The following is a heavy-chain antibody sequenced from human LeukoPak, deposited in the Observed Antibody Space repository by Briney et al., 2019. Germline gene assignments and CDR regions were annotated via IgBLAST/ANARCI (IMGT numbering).Heavy chain of an antibody. V-gene: IGHV5-51*01. D-gene: IGHD5-18*01. Sequence: GESLKISCKGSGYIFTSYWIGRVRQMPGKGLEWMGIIYPGDSDTKYSPSLQGQVTISADKSISTAYLQWSSLKASDTAMYYCARRSYGYAFDIWGQGTMVTVSS. CDR2: IYPGDSDT. CDR1: GYIFTSYW. CDR3: ARRSYGYAFDI. J-gene: IGHJ3*02.